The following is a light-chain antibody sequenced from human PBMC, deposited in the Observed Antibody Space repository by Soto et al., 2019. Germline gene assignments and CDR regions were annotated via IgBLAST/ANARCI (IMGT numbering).Light chain of an antibody. V-gene: IGKV1-5*01. Sequence: DIQMTQSPSTVSASVGDGVTITCRASQSISTWLAWYQQKPGKAPKLLIYDASTLESGVPSGFSGSGSGTEFTLTISSLQPDDSALYYCQHYNTYSKAFGPGTRVEIK. CDR3: QHYNTYSKA. CDR2: DAS. J-gene: IGKJ2*01. CDR1: QSISTW.